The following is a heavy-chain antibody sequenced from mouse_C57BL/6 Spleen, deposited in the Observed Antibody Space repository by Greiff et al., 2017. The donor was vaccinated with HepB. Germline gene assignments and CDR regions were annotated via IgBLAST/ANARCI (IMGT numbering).Heavy chain of an antibody. J-gene: IGHJ2*01. CDR3: ASWGIYFDY. CDR1: GYSITSGYY. CDR2: ISYDGSN. Sequence: VQLQESGPGLVKPSQSLSLTCSVTGYSITSGYYWNWIRQFPGNKLEWMGYISYDGSNNYNPSLKNRISITRDTSKNQFFLKLNSVTTEDTATYYCASWGIYFDYWGQGTTLTVSS. V-gene: IGHV3-6*01. D-gene: IGHD4-1*01.